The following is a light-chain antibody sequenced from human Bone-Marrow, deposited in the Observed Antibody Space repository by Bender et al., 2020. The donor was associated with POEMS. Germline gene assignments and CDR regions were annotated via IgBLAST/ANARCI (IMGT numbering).Light chain of an antibody. CDR1: SSDLGSYNL. CDR3: CSYAASDTFL. V-gene: IGLV2-23*02. J-gene: IGLJ2*01. CDR2: EAT. Sequence: QSALTQPASVSGSPGQSITISCTGTSSDLGSYNLVSWYQQSPGKAPKLMIYEATQRPAGVSDRFSGFKSGNTASLTISEIQAEDEAFYYCCSYAASDTFLFGGGTKVTVL.